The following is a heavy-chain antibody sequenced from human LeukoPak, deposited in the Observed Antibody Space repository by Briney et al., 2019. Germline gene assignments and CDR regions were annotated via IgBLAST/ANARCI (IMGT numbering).Heavy chain of an antibody. CDR1: GFTFSSYA. V-gene: IGHV3-23*01. CDR2: ISGSGGSI. CDR3: AKETYSSGWYPYFDY. D-gene: IGHD6-19*01. Sequence: GGSLRLSSVASGFTFSSYAMSWVRQAPGKGLEWVSGISGSGGSIYYADSVKGRFTISRDNSKNTLFLQMNSLRAEDTAVYYCAKETYSSGWYPYFDYWGQGTLVTVSS. J-gene: IGHJ4*02.